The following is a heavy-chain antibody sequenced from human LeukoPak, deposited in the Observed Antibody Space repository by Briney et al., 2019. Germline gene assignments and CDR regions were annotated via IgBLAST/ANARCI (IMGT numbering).Heavy chain of an antibody. V-gene: IGHV1-18*01. CDR1: GYTFTSYG. CDR2: ISAYNGNT. CDR3: ATLTGGWYGVAFDY. J-gene: IGHJ4*02. D-gene: IGHD6-19*01. Sequence: GASVKVSCKASGYTFTSYGISWVRQAPGQGLEWMGWISAYNGNTNYAQKLQGRVTMTTDTSTSTAYMELSSLRSEDTAVYYCATLTGGWYGVAFDYWGQGTLVTVSS.